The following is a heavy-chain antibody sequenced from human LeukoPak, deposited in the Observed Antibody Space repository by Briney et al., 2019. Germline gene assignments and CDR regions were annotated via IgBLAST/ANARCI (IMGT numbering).Heavy chain of an antibody. D-gene: IGHD6-6*01. Sequence: GESLKISCKGSGYSFTTYWIGWVRQLPGKGLEWMGIIYPDDSDTRYSPSFQGQVTISADKSISTAYLQWSSLKASDTAMYYCARLQSSSSPFDYWGQGTLVTVSS. CDR2: IYPDDSDT. CDR1: GYSFTTYW. J-gene: IGHJ4*02. V-gene: IGHV5-51*01. CDR3: ARLQSSSSPFDY.